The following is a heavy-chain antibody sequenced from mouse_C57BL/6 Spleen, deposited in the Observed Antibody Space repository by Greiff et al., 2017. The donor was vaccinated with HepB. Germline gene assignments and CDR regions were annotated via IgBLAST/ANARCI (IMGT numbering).Heavy chain of an antibody. Sequence: EVQLQQSGAELVRPGASVKLSCTASGFNIKDYYMHWVKQRPEQGLEWIGRIDPEDGDTEYAQKFQGKATMTADTSSNTAYLQLSSLTSEDTAVYYCTTVTTVVATSDWFAYWGQGTLVTVSA. J-gene: IGHJ3*01. CDR1: GFNIKDYY. CDR3: TTVTTVVATSDWFAY. D-gene: IGHD1-1*01. V-gene: IGHV14-1*01. CDR2: IDPEDGDT.